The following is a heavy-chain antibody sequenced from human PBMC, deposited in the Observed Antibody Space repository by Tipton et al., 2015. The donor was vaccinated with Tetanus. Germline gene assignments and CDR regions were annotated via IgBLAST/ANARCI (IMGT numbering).Heavy chain of an antibody. CDR3: ARDEVVITTGWWSDP. J-gene: IGHJ5*02. CDR2: IYTSGST. CDR1: GGSFSGYY. V-gene: IGHV4-4*07. Sequence: TLSLTCAVYGGSFSGYYWSWIRQPAGKGLEWIGRIYTSGSTNYNPSLKSRVTMSVDTSKNQFSLKLSSVTAADTAVYYCARDEVVITTGWWSDPWGQGTLVTVSS. D-gene: IGHD3-22*01.